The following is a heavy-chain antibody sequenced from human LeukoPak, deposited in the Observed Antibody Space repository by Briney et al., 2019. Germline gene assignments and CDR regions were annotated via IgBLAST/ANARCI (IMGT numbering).Heavy chain of an antibody. CDR2: INHSGST. CDR1: GGSFSGYY. J-gene: IGHJ5*02. V-gene: IGHV4-34*01. CDR3: ARRLVGGQLWLRPKSWNWFDP. Sequence: PSETLSLTCAVYGGSFSGYYWSWIRHPPGKGLEWIGEINHSGSTNYNPSLKSRVTISVNTSKNQFSLKLSSVTAAETAVYYCARRLVGGQLWLRPKSWNWFDPWGQGTLVTVSS. D-gene: IGHD5-18*01.